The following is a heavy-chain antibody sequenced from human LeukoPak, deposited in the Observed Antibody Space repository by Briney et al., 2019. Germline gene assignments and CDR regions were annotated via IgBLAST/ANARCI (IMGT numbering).Heavy chain of an antibody. CDR1: GFTFSSYA. V-gene: IGHV3-23*01. D-gene: IGHD3-22*01. CDR2: ISGSGGSA. Sequence: GGSLRLSCAASGFTFSSYAMSWVRQAPGKGLEWVSAISGSGGSAYCADSVKGRFTISRDNSKNTLYLQMNSLRAEDTAVYYCAKVTYYYDSSRYFQHWGQGTLVTVSS. J-gene: IGHJ1*01. CDR3: AKVTYYYDSSRYFQH.